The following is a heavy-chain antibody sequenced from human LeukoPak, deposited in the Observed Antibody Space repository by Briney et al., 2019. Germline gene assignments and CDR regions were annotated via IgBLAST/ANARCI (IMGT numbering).Heavy chain of an antibody. Sequence: GASVKVSCKASGYTFTSYGVSWVRQAPGQELEWMGWISAYNGNTNYAHKLQGRVTLTTDTSTSTAYMELRSLRSDDTAVYYCARGRDDFWSGYYADWGQGTLVTVSS. V-gene: IGHV1-18*01. J-gene: IGHJ4*02. CDR2: ISAYNGNT. CDR3: ARGRDDFWSGYYAD. D-gene: IGHD3-3*01. CDR1: GYTFTSYG.